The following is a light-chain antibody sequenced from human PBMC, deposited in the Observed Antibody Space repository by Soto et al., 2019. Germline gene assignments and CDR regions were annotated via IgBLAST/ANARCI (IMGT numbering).Light chain of an antibody. J-gene: IGKJ5*01. CDR1: QSISTW. CDR3: QQYNNWFSIT. CDR2: KAS. Sequence: DIQMTQSPSTLSASVGDRVTITCRASQSISTWLAWFQQKPGKAPKLLIYKASSLESGVPSRFSGSGSGTEFTLTISSLQPDDFATYYCQQYNNWFSITFGQGTRLEIK. V-gene: IGKV1-5*03.